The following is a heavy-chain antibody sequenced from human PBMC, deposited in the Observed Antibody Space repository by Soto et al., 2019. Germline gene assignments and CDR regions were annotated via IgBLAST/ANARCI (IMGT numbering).Heavy chain of an antibody. CDR1: GYTFTGYY. CDR3: ASRPPGYLGELYLDY. J-gene: IGHJ4*02. Sequence: GASVKVSCKASGYTFTGYYMHWVRQAPGQGLEWMGGIIPIFGTANYAQKFQGRVTITADKSTSTAYMELSSLRSEDTAVYYCASRPPGYLGELYLDYWGQGTLVTVSS. D-gene: IGHD3-16*01. CDR2: IIPIFGTA. V-gene: IGHV1-69*06.